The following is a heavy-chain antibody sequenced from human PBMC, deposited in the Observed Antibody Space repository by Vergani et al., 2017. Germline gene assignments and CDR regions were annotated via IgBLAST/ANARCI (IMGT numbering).Heavy chain of an antibody. J-gene: IGHJ6*02. V-gene: IGHV4-61*08. D-gene: IGHD2-2*01. CDR1: GGSISSGGYY. Sequence: QVQLQQWGAGLVKPSQTLSLTCTVSGGSISSGGYYWSWIRQPPGKGLEWIGYIYYSGSTNYNPSLKSRVTISVDTSKNQFSLKLSSVTAADTAVYYCASYCSSTSCPYYYYGMDVWGQGTTVTVSS. CDR2: IYYSGST. CDR3: ASYCSSTSCPYYYYGMDV.